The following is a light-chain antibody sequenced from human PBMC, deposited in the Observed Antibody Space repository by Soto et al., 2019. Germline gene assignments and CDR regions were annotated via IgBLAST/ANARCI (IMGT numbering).Light chain of an antibody. V-gene: IGKV1-33*01. CDR1: QDITYY. J-gene: IGKJ2*01. CDR2: DAS. Sequence: DIQMTQSPSSLSASVGDRVTITCQASQDITYYLNWYQQTPGKAPRLLIYDASNLETGVPSRFSGSGSGTDFTFTISSLQPEDIATYYCQQYDNLPMYTFGQGTKLEIK. CDR3: QQYDNLPMYT.